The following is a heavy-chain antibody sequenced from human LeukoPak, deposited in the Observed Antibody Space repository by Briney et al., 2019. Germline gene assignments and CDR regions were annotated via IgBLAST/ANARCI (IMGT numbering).Heavy chain of an antibody. J-gene: IGHJ4*02. CDR2: IYYGGST. Sequence: SETLSLTCTVSGGSISSSSYYWGWIRQPPGKGLEWIGSIYYGGSTYYNPSLKSRVTISVDTSKNQFSLKLSSVTAADTAVYYCGVVPAAEGWFDYWGQGTLVTVSS. CDR1: GGSISSSSYY. CDR3: GVVPAAEGWFDY. D-gene: IGHD2-2*01. V-gene: IGHV4-39*01.